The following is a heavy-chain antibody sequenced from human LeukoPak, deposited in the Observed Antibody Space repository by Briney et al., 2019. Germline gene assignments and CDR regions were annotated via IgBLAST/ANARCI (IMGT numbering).Heavy chain of an antibody. CDR2: IIPIFGTA. V-gene: IGHV1-69*05. CDR1: GGTFSSYA. CDR3: ARGAGIAAADFDY. J-gene: IGHJ4*02. Sequence: SVKVSCKASGGTFSSYAISWVRQAPGQGLEWMGGIIPIFGTANYAQKLQGRVTMATDTSTSTAYMELRSLRSDDTAVYYCARGAGIAAADFDYWGQGTLVTVSS. D-gene: IGHD6-13*01.